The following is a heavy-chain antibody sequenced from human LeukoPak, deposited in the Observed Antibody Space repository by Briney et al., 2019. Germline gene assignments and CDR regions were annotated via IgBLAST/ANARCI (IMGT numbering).Heavy chain of an antibody. V-gene: IGHV4-38-2*02. Sequence: ASETLSLTCTVSGYSISSGYYWGWIRQPPGKGLEWIGSIYHSGSTYYNPSLKSRVTISVDTSKNQFSLELSSVTAADTAVYYCASGTVVPAAPWGYLDYWGQGTLVTVSS. CDR2: IYHSGST. J-gene: IGHJ4*02. CDR1: GYSISSGYY. D-gene: IGHD2-2*01. CDR3: ASGTVVPAAPWGYLDY.